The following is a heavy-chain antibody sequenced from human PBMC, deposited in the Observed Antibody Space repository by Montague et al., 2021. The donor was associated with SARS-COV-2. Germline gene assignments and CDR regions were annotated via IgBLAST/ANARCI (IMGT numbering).Heavy chain of an antibody. CDR3: ARKGCGRSDLAY. Sequence: SETLSLTCVVSGDFISTDNCWTWVRLPPGKGLEWVGVIYHTGYTKYKPSLKSRVSMSVDTSCNQFSLRLTSVTAADTAIYYCARKGCGRSDLAYWGQGTLVTVSS. V-gene: IGHV4-4*02. D-gene: IGHD1-26*01. CDR2: IYHTGYT. J-gene: IGHJ4*02. CDR1: GDFISTDNC.